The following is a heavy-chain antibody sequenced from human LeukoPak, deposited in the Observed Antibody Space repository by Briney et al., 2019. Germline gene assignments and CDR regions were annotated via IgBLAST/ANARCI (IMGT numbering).Heavy chain of an antibody. D-gene: IGHD6-13*01. CDR1: GFTFSSYW. CDR2: INSDGTRP. J-gene: IGHJ6*02. Sequence: GGSLRLSCAASGFTFSSYWMYWVRQAPGKGLVWVSRINSDGTRPTYADSVKGRFTISRDNAKNTLYLQMNSLRAEDTAVYYCARGDIGYSSSWGRAYYYYGMDVWGQGTTVTVSS. CDR3: ARGDIGYSSSWGRAYYYYGMDV. V-gene: IGHV3-74*01.